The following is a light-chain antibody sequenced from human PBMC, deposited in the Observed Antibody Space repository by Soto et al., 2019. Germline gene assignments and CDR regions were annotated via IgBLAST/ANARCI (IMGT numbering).Light chain of an antibody. V-gene: IGKV3-20*01. Sequence: EIVLTQSPGTLSLSPGEGATLSCRASQSVSSSYLAWYQQKPGQAPRLIIYGASSRATGIPDRFSGSGSGTDFTLTISRLEPEDFAVYYCQQYGSSPQTFGQGTKLEIK. CDR2: GAS. CDR1: QSVSSSY. J-gene: IGKJ2*01. CDR3: QQYGSSPQT.